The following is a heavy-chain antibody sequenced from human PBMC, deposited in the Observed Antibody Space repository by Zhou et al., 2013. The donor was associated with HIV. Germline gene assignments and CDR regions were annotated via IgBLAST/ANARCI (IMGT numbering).Heavy chain of an antibody. CDR2: INPNSGGT. Sequence: QVQLVQSGAEVKKPGASVKVSCKASGYTFTGYYMHWVRQAPGQGLEWMGWINPNSGGTNYAQKFQGRVTMTRDTSISTAYMELSRLRSDDTAVYYCARALESGDYYDSSGSSGSPDYWGQGTLVTVSS. CDR1: GYTFTGYY. J-gene: IGHJ4*02. D-gene: IGHD3-22*01. V-gene: IGHV1-2*02. CDR3: ARALESGDYYDSSGSSGSPDY.